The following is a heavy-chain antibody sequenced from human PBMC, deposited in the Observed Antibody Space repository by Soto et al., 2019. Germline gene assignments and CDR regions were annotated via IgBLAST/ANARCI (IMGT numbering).Heavy chain of an antibody. CDR1: GGSVSSGSYY. CDR2: LYYSVST. J-gene: IGHJ6*02. D-gene: IGHD6-19*01. Sequence: QVQLQESGPGLVKPSETLSLTCTVSGGSVSSGSYYWSWIRQPPGKGLEWIGYLYYSVSTNDKPSLKSRVTISVDTSKNQFSLKLSSVTAADTAVYYCARVIGGWYQGRYYYGMDVWGQGTTVTVSS. CDR3: ARVIGGWYQGRYYYGMDV. V-gene: IGHV4-61*01.